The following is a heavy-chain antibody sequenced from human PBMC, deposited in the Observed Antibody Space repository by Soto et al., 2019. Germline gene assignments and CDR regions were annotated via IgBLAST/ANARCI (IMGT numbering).Heavy chain of an antibody. CDR2: IDPRDSYT. V-gene: IGHV5-10-1*01. CDR1: GYTFTTFW. Sequence: GESLKISCTGFGYTFTTFWISWVRQMPGRGLEWMGRIDPRDSYTNYSPSFQGHVTISGDKSISTVYLQWASLKASDTALYYCARLYCSSSTCDSWFDPWGQGTLVNVS. D-gene: IGHD2-2*01. J-gene: IGHJ5*02. CDR3: ARLYCSSSTCDSWFDP.